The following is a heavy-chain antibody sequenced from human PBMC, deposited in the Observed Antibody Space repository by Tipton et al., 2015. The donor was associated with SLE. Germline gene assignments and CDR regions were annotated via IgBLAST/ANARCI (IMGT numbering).Heavy chain of an antibody. CDR3: ATVRLQRDGWYPWGF. V-gene: IGHV4-39*07. Sequence: TLSLTCFVSGASVRSTSYHWGWIRQPPGKGLEWIGNIYYDGSAYYTPSLESRVSISVDTSKNQVSLRLASVSAADTAVYYCATVRLQRDGWYPWGFWGQGTLVTV. CDR1: GASVRSTSYH. CDR2: IYYDGSA. J-gene: IGHJ4*02. D-gene: IGHD6-19*01.